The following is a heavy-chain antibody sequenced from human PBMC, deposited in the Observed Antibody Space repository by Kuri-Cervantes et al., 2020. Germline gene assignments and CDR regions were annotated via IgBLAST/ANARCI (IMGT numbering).Heavy chain of an antibody. J-gene: IGHJ6*03. D-gene: IGHD1-1*01. CDR1: GYTFTGYY. CDR2: INPNSGGT. CDR3: ARGTFLGYYYMDV. Sequence: ASVKVSCKASGYTFTGYYMHWVRQAPGQGLEWMGWINPNSGGTNYAQKFQGRVTMTRNTSISTAYMELSSLRSEDTAVYYCARGTFLGYYYMDVWGKGTTVTVSS. V-gene: IGHV1-2*02.